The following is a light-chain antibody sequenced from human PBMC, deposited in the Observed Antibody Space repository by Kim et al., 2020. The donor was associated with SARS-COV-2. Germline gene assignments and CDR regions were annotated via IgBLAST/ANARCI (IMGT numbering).Light chain of an antibody. J-gene: IGLJ3*02. V-gene: IGLV4-69*01. CDR1: SGHSSYA. CDR2: LNSDGSH. Sequence: SVKLTCSLSSGHSSYAIAWHQQQTEKGPRYLMKLNSDGSHSKGDGIPDRFSGSSSGAERYLAISSRQSEDEADYYCQTWGTGIWVFGGGTQLTVL. CDR3: QTWGTGIWV.